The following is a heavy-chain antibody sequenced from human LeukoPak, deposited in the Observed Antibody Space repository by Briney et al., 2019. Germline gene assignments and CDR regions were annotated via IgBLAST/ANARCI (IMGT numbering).Heavy chain of an antibody. CDR2: ISYDGSNK. V-gene: IGHV3-30-3*01. CDR3: ARDHDVEDIVVVPAAVDY. CDR1: GFTFSSYA. Sequence: PGGSLRLSCAASGFTFSSYAMHWVRQAPGKGLEWVAVISYDGSNKYYADSVKGRFTISRDNSKNTLYLQMNSLRAEDTAVYYCARDHDVEDIVVVPAAVDYWGQGTLVTVSS. D-gene: IGHD2-2*01. J-gene: IGHJ4*02.